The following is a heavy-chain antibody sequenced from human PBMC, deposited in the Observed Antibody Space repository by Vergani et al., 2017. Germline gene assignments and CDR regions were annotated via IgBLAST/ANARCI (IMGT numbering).Heavy chain of an antibody. V-gene: IGHV1-69*02. Sequence: QVQLVQSGAEVKKPGSSVKVSCKASGGTFSSYTISWVRQAPGQGLEWMGRIIPILGIANYAQKFQGRVTITADNSTSTAYVELISLGAEDTAGYYFARGECGDDTWSFDYWGQGTLVTVSS. CDR3: ARGECGDDTWSFDY. D-gene: IGHD4-17*01. CDR1: GGTFSSYT. CDR2: IIPILGIA. J-gene: IGHJ4*02.